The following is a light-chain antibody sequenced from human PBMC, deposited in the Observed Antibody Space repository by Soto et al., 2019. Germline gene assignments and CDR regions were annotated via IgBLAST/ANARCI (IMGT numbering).Light chain of an antibody. V-gene: IGKV3-15*01. Sequence: EIVVTQSPATLSVSPGERATLSCRASQSVSSNLAWYRQKPGQAPRLLIYSVSTRATGIPARFSGSGSGTEFTLTISSLQSEDFAVYHCQQYNSWPCTFGQGTKVDIK. CDR2: SVS. CDR1: QSVSSN. J-gene: IGKJ1*01. CDR3: QQYNSWPCT.